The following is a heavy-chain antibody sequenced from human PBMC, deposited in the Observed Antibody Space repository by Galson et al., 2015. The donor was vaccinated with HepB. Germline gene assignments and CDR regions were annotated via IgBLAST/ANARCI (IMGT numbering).Heavy chain of an antibody. CDR3: TKGGYKYDSDSYFYFHM. CDR2: ISWNSGSI. Sequence: SLRLSCAPSGFIFSDYYMSWIRQAPGKGLEWVSYISWNSGSIGYADSVKGRFTISRDNAKNSLYLHMTNLRPEDTAFYYCTKGGYKYDSDSYFYFHMWGQGTLVIVSS. D-gene: IGHD5-24*01. V-gene: IGHV3-9*01. CDR1: GFIFSDYY. J-gene: IGHJ4*02.